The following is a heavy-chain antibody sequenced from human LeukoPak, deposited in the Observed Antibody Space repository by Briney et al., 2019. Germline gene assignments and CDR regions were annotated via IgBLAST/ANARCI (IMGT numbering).Heavy chain of an antibody. J-gene: IGHJ4*02. V-gene: IGHV5-51*01. D-gene: IGHD1-26*01. Sequence: GESLKISCKGSGFNFTNYWIGWVRQMPGKGLDWMGVIYPGDSDPRYSPSFQGQVTISADKSISTAYLQWSSLKASDTAMYYCARRGGSYDYWGQGTLVTVSS. CDR2: IYPGDSDP. CDR1: GFNFTNYW. CDR3: ARRGGSYDY.